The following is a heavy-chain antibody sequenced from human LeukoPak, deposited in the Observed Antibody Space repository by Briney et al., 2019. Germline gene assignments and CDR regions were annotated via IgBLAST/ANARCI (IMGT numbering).Heavy chain of an antibody. J-gene: IGHJ5*02. CDR3: AKFSYSRALA. V-gene: IGHV3-7*01. CDR1: GFTSSTYW. D-gene: IGHD6-13*01. Sequence: GGSLRLSCAASGFTSSTYWMSWVRQAPGKGLEWVANIKQDGSNKYYADSVKGRFTISRDNSKNTLYLQMNSLRAEDTAVYYCAKFSYSRALAWGQGTLVTVSS. CDR2: IKQDGSNK.